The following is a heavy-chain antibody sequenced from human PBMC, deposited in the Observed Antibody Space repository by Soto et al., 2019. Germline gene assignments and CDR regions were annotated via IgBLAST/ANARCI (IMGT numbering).Heavy chain of an antibody. D-gene: IGHD4-17*01. J-gene: IGHJ4*02. CDR2: IYYSGST. V-gene: IGHV4-59*01. CDR1: GGSISSYY. Sequence: SETLSLTCTVSGGSISSYYWSWIRQPPGKGLAWNGYIYYSGSTNYNPSLKSRVTILVDTSKNPFSLQLSSVTAADTAVYYSARDADDYGDYFDYWGQGTLVTVSS. CDR3: ARDADDYGDYFDY.